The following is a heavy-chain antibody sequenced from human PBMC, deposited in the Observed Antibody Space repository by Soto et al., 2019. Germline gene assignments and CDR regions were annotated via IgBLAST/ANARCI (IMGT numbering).Heavy chain of an antibody. CDR3: ARGVPDAMSYFQY. CDR2: ISNSSSII. D-gene: IGHD2-2*01. Sequence: EVQLVESGGGLVQPGGSLRLSCAASGFTFSSYSMNWVRQAPGKGLEWVSYISNSSSIIYYADSVKGRFTISRDNAKNSLYLQMNSLRDEDTAIYYCARGVPDAMSYFQYWGQGTLVTVSS. CDR1: GFTFSSYS. V-gene: IGHV3-48*02. J-gene: IGHJ1*01.